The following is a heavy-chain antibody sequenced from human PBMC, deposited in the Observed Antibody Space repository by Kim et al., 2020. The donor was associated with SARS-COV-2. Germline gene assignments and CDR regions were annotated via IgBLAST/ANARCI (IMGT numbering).Heavy chain of an antibody. CDR3: TTDLSIAARRTPWGWYFDL. J-gene: IGHJ2*01. D-gene: IGHD6-6*01. Sequence: GSFTISRDDSKNTLYLQMNSLKTEDTAVYYCTTDLSIAARRTPWGWYFDLWGRGTLVTVSS. V-gene: IGHV3-15*01.